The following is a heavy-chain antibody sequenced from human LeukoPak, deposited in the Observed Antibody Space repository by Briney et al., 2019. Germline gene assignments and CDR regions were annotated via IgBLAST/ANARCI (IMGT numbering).Heavy chain of an antibody. D-gene: IGHD1-7*01. J-gene: IGHJ4*02. CDR3: ARDGTGNSGDY. CDR2: IWYDGSNK. CDR1: GFTLSSYG. V-gene: IGHV3-33*01. Sequence: GGSPRLSCAASGFTLSSYGMHWVRQAPGKGLEWVAVIWYDGSNKYYAGSVKGRFTISRDNSKNALYLQMNSLRAEDTAVYYCARDGTGNSGDYWGQGTLVTVSS.